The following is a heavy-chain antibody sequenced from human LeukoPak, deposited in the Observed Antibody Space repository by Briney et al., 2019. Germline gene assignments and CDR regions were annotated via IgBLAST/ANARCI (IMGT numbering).Heavy chain of an antibody. CDR1: GYTFTSYD. Sequence: ASVKVSCKASGYTFTSYDINWVRQATGQGLEWMGWMNPNSGNTGYAQKFQGRVTMTRDTSISTAYMELSRLRSDDTAVYYCARVDDRGHYSDSSGPRKLFDYWGQGTLVTVSS. CDR3: ARVDDRGHYSDSSGPRKLFDY. CDR2: MNPNSGNT. D-gene: IGHD3-22*01. V-gene: IGHV1-8*02. J-gene: IGHJ4*02.